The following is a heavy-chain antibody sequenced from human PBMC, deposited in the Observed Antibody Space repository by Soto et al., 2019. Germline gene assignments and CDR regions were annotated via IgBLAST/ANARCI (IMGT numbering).Heavy chain of an antibody. CDR3: ALAARGAFDY. Sequence: QLQLQESGPGLVKPSETLSLTCTVSGGSISSSSYYWGWIRQPPGKGLEWIGSIYYSGSTSYNPSLKSRVTISGDTAKNQFSLKLSSVTAADTAVYYCALAARGAFDYWGQGTLVTVSS. D-gene: IGHD3-10*01. J-gene: IGHJ4*02. V-gene: IGHV4-39*01. CDR1: GGSISSSSYY. CDR2: IYYSGST.